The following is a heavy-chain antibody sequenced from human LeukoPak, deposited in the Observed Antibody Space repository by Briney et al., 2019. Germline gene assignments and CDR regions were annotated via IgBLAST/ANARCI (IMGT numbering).Heavy chain of an antibody. CDR3: AKDLQAWLSLNYFHY. V-gene: IGHV3-30*02. J-gene: IGHJ4*02. CDR2: IRYDGSNK. Sequence: VGSLRLSCAASVFTFSSYGMHWVRQAPGKGLEWVAFIRYDGSNKYYADSVKGRFTISRDNSKNTLYLQMNSLRAEDTAVYYCAKDLQAWLSLNYFHYWDQGTLVTVSS. D-gene: IGHD3-22*01. CDR1: VFTFSSYG.